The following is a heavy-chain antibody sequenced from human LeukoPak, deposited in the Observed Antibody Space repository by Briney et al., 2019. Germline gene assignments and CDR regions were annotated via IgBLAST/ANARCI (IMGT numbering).Heavy chain of an antibody. J-gene: IGHJ6*02. CDR2: ISYDGSNK. CDR1: GFTFSSYG. Sequence: PGRSLRLSCAASGFTFSSYGMHWVREAPGKGLEWVAVISYDGSNKYYADSVKGRFTISRDNSKNTLYLQMNSLRAEDTAVYYCAKVVLLWFGDPSGGYGMDVWGQGTTVTVSS. CDR3: AKVVLLWFGDPSGGYGMDV. V-gene: IGHV3-30*18. D-gene: IGHD3-10*01.